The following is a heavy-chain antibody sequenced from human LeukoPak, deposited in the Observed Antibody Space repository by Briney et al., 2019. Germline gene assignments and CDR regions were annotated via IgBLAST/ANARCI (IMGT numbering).Heavy chain of an antibody. J-gene: IGHJ4*02. CDR3: AKVPLYYYDSSGYYFDY. CDR2: ISGSGGST. D-gene: IGHD3-22*01. Sequence: PGGSLRLSCAASGFTFSSYAMSWVRQAPGKGLEWVSAISGSGGSTYYADSVKGRFTISRDNSKNTLYLQMNSLRAEDTAVYYCAKVPLYYYDSSGYYFDYWGQGTLVTVSS. V-gene: IGHV3-23*01. CDR1: GFTFSSYA.